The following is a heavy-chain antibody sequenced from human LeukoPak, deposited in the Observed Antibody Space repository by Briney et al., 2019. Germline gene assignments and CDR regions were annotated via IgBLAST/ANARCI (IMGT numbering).Heavy chain of an antibody. CDR2: ISSSSSYI. Sequence: GGSLRLSCAASGFTFRNYWMSWVRQAPGKGLEWVSSISSSSSYIYYADSVKGRFTISRDNAKNSLYLQMNSLRAEDTAVYYCARDVSKGGDAFDIWGQGTMVTVSS. V-gene: IGHV3-21*01. J-gene: IGHJ3*02. CDR3: ARDVSKGGDAFDI. CDR1: GFTFRNYW. D-gene: IGHD2/OR15-2a*01.